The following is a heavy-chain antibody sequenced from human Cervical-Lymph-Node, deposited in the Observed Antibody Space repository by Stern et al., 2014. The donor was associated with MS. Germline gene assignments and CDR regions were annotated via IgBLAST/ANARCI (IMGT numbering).Heavy chain of an antibody. CDR1: GFSLSTSGMC. V-gene: IGHV2-70*01. J-gene: IGHJ4*02. CDR3: ARSEEAYYDSSGYYDY. Sequence: ESGPALVKPTQTLTLTCTFSGFSLSTSGMCVSWIRQPPGKALEXLALIDWDDDKYYSTSLKTRLTISKDTSKNQVVLTMTNMDPVDTATYYCARSEEAYYDSSGYYDYWGQGTLVTVSS. D-gene: IGHD3-22*01. CDR2: IDWDDDK.